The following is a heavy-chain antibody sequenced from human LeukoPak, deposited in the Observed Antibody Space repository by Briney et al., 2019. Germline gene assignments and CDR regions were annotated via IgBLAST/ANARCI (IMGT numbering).Heavy chain of an antibody. V-gene: IGHV3-7*01. D-gene: IGHD1-26*01. CDR3: ARDRVGGDAFDI. Sequence: PGGSLRLSCAASGFTFSAYWMTWVRQAPGKGLEWVANINEGSNLKMYVDSVKGRFTISRDYTTNSLYLQMDSLRAEDTAVYYCARDRVGGDAFDIWGQGTMVTVSS. CDR2: INEGSNLK. J-gene: IGHJ3*02. CDR1: GFTFSAYW.